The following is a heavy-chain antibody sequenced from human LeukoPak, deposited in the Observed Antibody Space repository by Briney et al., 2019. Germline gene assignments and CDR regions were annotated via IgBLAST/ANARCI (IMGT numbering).Heavy chain of an antibody. CDR3: ARMGGSNWNREVNWFDP. V-gene: IGHV4-4*07. D-gene: IGHD1-1*01. J-gene: IGHJ5*02. CDR1: GGSISSYY. Sequence: PSETLSLTCTVSGGSISSYYWSWIRQPAGKGLEWIGRIYTSGNTKYNPSLKSRVTMSVDTSKNQFSLKLSSVTAADTAVYYCARMGGSNWNREVNWFDPWGQGTLVTVSS. CDR2: IYTSGNT.